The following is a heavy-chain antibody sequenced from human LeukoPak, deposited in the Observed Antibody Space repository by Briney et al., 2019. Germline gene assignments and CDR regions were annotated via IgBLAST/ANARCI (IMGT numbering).Heavy chain of an antibody. J-gene: IGHJ4*02. V-gene: IGHV4-34*01. D-gene: IGHD3-10*02. CDR2: INHSGTN. CDR1: AVSFSGYY. CDR3: GRLFGGGY. Sequence: SETLSLTCAVYAVSFSGYYWSWLRQPPGQGLEWSGEINHSGTNNYNQSLKRRVTITVETTKNQFFLKMSSVTAADTAEYYWGRLFGGGYCGQGTLVTVSS.